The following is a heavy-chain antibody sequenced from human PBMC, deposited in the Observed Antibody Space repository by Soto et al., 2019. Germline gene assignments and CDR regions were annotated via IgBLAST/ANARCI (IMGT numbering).Heavy chain of an antibody. CDR2: ISVSGGIT. Sequence: EVQLLESGGAWVQPGGSLRLSCAASGFTFSSYAMSWVRQAPGKGLEWVSAISVSGGITYYADSGKGRFSISRDNSKDRMYLEMNSLRAEDTAIYYCAKDRSRGVTVTADYWGQGTLVTVSS. D-gene: IGHD4-17*01. V-gene: IGHV3-23*01. CDR3: AKDRSRGVTVTADY. CDR1: GFTFSSYA. J-gene: IGHJ4*02.